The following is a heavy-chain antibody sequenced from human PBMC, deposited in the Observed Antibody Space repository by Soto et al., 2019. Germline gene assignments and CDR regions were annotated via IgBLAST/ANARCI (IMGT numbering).Heavy chain of an antibody. J-gene: IGHJ4*02. Sequence: QVQLQESGPGLVKPSETLSLTCTVSGGSISRYYWSWIRQPPGKGLVWIGSFYYTGSTNYNPSLESRVTISVDTSKNQFALKLSSVTASDTAVYYFGRGRYCSGGDCYSGPQHWGQGTLVTVSS. CDR1: GGSISRYY. D-gene: IGHD2-15*01. V-gene: IGHV4-59*01. CDR3: GRGRYCSGGDCYSGPQH. CDR2: FYYTGST.